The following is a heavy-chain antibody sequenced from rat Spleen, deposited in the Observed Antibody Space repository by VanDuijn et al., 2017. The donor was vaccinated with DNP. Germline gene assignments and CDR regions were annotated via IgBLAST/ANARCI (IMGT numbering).Heavy chain of an antibody. CDR2: IGNTGGT. D-gene: IGHD1-11*01. CDR3: ARDLLRWRRGFAH. V-gene: IGHV2-41*01. CDR1: GLSLTSYN. J-gene: IGHJ3*01. Sequence: QVQLKESGPGLVQPSQTLSLTCTVAGLSLTSYNVHWVRQPPGKGLEWMGLIGNTGGTRYDSSLKSRLTITKDTSKSQVFLKMNSLQTGDAATYYCARDLLRWRRGFAHWGQGTLVTVSS.